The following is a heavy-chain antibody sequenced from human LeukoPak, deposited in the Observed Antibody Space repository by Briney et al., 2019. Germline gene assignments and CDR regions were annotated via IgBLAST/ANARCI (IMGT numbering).Heavy chain of an antibody. CDR2: TYYRSMWNS. V-gene: IGHV6-1*01. J-gene: IGHJ3*02. Sequence: SQTLSLTCAISGDSVSSNTATWNWIRQSPSRGLEWLGRTYYRSMWNSDYAPSVKSRITINPDTSKNQVSPLLSSVTPDDTAVYYCTRDRAIWGQGTMVTVAS. CDR1: GDSVSSNTAT. CDR3: TRDRAI.